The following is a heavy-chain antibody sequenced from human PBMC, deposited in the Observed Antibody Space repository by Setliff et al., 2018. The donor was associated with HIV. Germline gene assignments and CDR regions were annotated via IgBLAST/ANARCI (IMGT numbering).Heavy chain of an antibody. J-gene: IGHJ3*02. CDR1: GGSLSDYY. CDR3: ARVREGFLPYDAFEI. V-gene: IGHV4-34*01. CDR2: IHSSGNT. D-gene: IGHD3-3*01. Sequence: PSETLSLTCAVCGGSLSDYYWSWIRQPPGKGLEWLGEIHSSGNTNYSPSLKGRVTISVDTPKNQYSLNLKSVTAADTAVYYCARVREGFLPYDAFEIWGQGTMVTVSS.